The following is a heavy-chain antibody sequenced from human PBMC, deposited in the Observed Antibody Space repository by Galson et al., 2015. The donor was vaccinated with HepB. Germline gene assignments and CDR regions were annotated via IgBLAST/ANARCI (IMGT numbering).Heavy chain of an antibody. CDR2: IDPSDSYT. V-gene: IGHV5-10-1*01. D-gene: IGHD6-19*01. Sequence: QSGAEVKKPGESLRISCKGSGYSFTSYWISWVRQMPGKGLEWIGRIDPSDSYTNYSPSFQGHVTISADKSISTAYLQWSSLKASDTAMYYCARHSSSRGIAVAGTSPVGYWGQGTLVTVSS. CDR3: ARHSSSRGIAVAGTSPVGY. J-gene: IGHJ4*02. CDR1: GYSFTSYW.